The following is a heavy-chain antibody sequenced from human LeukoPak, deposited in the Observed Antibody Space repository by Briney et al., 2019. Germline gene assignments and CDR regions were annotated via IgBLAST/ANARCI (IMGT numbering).Heavy chain of an antibody. J-gene: IGHJ4*02. D-gene: IGHD3-9*01. CDR2: IYTSGST. Sequence: SETLSLTCTVSGGSIRSYYWSWIRQPAGKGLEWIGRIYTSGSTNYNPSLKSRVTMSVDTSKNQFSLKLSSVTAADTAVYYCAHFDILTGYYDYWGQGTLVTVSS. CDR3: AHFDILTGYYDY. CDR1: GGSIRSYY. V-gene: IGHV4-4*07.